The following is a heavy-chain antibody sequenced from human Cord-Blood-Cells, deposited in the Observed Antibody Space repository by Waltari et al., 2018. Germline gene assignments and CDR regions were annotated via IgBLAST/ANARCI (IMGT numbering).Heavy chain of an antibody. Sequence: EVQLVESGGGLVQPGGSLRLSCAASGFTVSSNYMSWVRQAPGKGLGWVSVIYSGGSTYYADSVKGRFTISRDNSKNTLYLQMNSLRAEDTAVYYCARARYSGYGDAFDIWGQGTMVTVSS. CDR1: GFTVSSNY. CDR3: ARARYSGYGDAFDI. V-gene: IGHV3-66*01. J-gene: IGHJ3*02. D-gene: IGHD5-12*01. CDR2: IYSGGST.